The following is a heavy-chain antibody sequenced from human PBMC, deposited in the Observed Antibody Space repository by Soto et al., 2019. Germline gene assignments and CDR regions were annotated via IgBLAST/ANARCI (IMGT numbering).Heavy chain of an antibody. Sequence: GGSLRLSCAASGFTFSSYGMHWVRQAPGKGLEWVAVIWYDGSNKYYADSVKGRFTISRDNSKNTLYLQMNSLRAEDTAVYYCARYKGLYYYGMDVWGQGTTVTVSS. CDR1: GFTFSSYG. CDR2: IWYDGSNK. CDR3: ARYKGLYYYGMDV. J-gene: IGHJ6*02. V-gene: IGHV3-33*01. D-gene: IGHD1-1*01.